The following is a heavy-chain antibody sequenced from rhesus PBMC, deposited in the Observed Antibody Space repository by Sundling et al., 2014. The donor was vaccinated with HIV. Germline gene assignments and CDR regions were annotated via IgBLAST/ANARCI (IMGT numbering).Heavy chain of an antibody. V-gene: IGHV1S2*01. J-gene: IGHJ4*01. Sequence: QVQLVQSGAEVKKPGSSVKVSCKASGYTFTDYYMHWVRQAPRQGLEWMGWINPYNGNTKYAQKFQGRVTMTRDTSTSTAYMELSSLRSEDTAVYYCARDQTYIHYEDDYGYYLDWGQGVLVTVSS. CDR1: GYTFTDYY. CDR2: INPYNGNT. D-gene: IGHD3-9*01. CDR3: ARDQTYIHYEDDYGYYLD.